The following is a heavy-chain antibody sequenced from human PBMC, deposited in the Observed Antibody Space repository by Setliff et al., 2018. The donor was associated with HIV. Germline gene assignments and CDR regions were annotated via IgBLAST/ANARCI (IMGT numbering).Heavy chain of an antibody. CDR3: ARCGAGEWHLYMDV. J-gene: IGHJ6*03. V-gene: IGHV1-69*02. D-gene: IGHD3-16*01. CDR1: GGTFSSYT. Sequence: SVKVSCKASGGTFSSYTINWVRQAPGQGLEWMGRSIPILGIGNDEQAQKFKGRVTFTADKSTSTVYMELSSLRSEDTAVYYCARCGAGEWHLYMDVRGQGTTVTVSS. CDR2: SIPILGIG.